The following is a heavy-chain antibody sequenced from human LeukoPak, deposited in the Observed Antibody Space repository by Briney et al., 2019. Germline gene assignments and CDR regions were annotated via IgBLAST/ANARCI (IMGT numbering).Heavy chain of an antibody. J-gene: IGHJ4*02. V-gene: IGHV4-59*01. CDR3: ARGVRASGSYLVY. D-gene: IGHD1-26*01. Sequence: PSETLSLTCTVSGGSISSYYWSWIRQPPGKGLEWIGYIYYSGGTNYNPSLKSRVTISVDTSKNQFSLKLSSVTAADTAVYYCARGVRASGSYLVYWGQGTLVTVSS. CDR2: IYYSGGT. CDR1: GGSISSYY.